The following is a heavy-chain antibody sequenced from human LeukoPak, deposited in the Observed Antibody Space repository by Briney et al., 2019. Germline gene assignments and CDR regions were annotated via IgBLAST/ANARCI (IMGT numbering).Heavy chain of an antibody. V-gene: IGHV3-7*01. D-gene: IGHD3-10*01. Sequence: GGSLRLSCAASGFTFSSYWMSWVRQAPGKGLEWVANIKQDGSEKYYVDSVKGRFTISRDNAKNSLYLQMNSLRAEDTAVYYCAKDVAYGSGFTFDYWGQGTLVTVSS. CDR3: AKDVAYGSGFTFDY. J-gene: IGHJ4*02. CDR1: GFTFSSYW. CDR2: IKQDGSEK.